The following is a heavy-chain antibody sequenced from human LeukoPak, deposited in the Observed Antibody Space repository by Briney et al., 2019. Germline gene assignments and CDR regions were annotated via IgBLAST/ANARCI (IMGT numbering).Heavy chain of an antibody. V-gene: IGHV3-21*01. Sequence: GGSLRLSCAASGFTFSSYSMNWVRQAPGKGLEWVSSISSGSRYIYYADSLKGRFTISRDNSKNTLYLQMNSLRAEDTAVYYCARDPSYDSSGYYSYWGQGTLVTVSS. D-gene: IGHD3-22*01. J-gene: IGHJ4*02. CDR1: GFTFSSYS. CDR2: ISSGSRYI. CDR3: ARDPSYDSSGYYSY.